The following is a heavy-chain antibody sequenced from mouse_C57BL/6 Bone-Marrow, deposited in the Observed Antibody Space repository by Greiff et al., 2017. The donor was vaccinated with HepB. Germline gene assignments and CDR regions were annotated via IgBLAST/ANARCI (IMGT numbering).Heavy chain of an antibody. V-gene: IGHV1-74*01. Sequence: QVQLQQPGAELVKPGASVKVSCKASGYTFTSYWMHWVKQRPGQGLEWIGRIHPEDGETKYAPKFQGKATITADTSSNTAYLQLSSLTSEDTAVYYCARGDYWGQGTTLTVSS. J-gene: IGHJ2*01. CDR2: IHPEDGET. CDR3: ARGDY. CDR1: GYTFTSYW.